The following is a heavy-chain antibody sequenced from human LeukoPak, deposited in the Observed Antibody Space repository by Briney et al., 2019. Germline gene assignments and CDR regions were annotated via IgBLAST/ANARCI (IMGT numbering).Heavy chain of an antibody. Sequence: GSVKVSCKASGYTFTSYGISWVRQAPGQGLEWMGWISAYNGNTNYAQKLQGRVTMTTDTSTSTAYMELRSLRSDDTAVYYCARETPRPDYYGSGSYYPKIDYWGQGTLVTVSS. D-gene: IGHD3-10*01. V-gene: IGHV1-18*01. CDR1: GYTFTSYG. J-gene: IGHJ4*02. CDR3: ARETPRPDYYGSGSYYPKIDY. CDR2: ISAYNGNT.